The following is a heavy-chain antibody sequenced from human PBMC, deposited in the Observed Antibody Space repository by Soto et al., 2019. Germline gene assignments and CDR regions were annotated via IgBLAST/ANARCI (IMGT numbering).Heavy chain of an antibody. V-gene: IGHV1-69*01. Sequence: QVQLVQSGAEVKKPGSSVKVSCKASGGTFSSYAISWVRQAPGQGLEWMGGIIPIFGTANYAQKFQGRVTITADESTSTAYMELSSLRSEVSAVYYYALAYYYDSSGYRPRTDWYFDLWGRGTLVTVSS. J-gene: IGHJ2*01. CDR1: GGTFSSYA. D-gene: IGHD3-22*01. CDR2: IIPIFGTA. CDR3: ALAYYYDSSGYRPRTDWYFDL.